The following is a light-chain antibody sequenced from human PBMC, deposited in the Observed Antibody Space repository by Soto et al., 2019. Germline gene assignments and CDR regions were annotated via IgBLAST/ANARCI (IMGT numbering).Light chain of an antibody. J-gene: IGKJ5*01. CDR2: GAS. CDR3: QQYNNWPPIT. CDR1: QSVSSN. V-gene: IGKV3-15*01. Sequence: EIVMTQSPGTLSFSPGERATLSCRASQSVSSNYLAWYQQKLGQAPRLLIYGASTRATGIPARFSGSGSGTEFTLTISSLQSEDFAVYYCQQYNNWPPITFGQGTRLEIK.